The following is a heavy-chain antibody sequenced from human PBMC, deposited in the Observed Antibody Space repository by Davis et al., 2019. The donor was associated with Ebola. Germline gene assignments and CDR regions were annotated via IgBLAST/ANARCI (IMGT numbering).Heavy chain of an antibody. V-gene: IGHV3-30-3*01. CDR3: ASPNNWNHLYFDY. Sequence: GESLKISCAASGFTFSSYAMHWVRQAPGKGLEWVAVISYDGSNKYYADSVKGRFTISRDNSKNTLYLQMNSLRAEDTAVYYCASPNNWNHLYFDYWGQGTLVTVSS. D-gene: IGHD1-14*01. CDR1: GFTFSSYA. CDR2: ISYDGSNK. J-gene: IGHJ4*02.